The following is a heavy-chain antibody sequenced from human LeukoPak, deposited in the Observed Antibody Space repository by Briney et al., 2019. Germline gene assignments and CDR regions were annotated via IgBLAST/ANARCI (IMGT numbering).Heavy chain of an antibody. CDR2: INPSGGST. J-gene: IGHJ4*02. CDR3: AREKDSSGYFYFVY. CDR1: GYTFTTYY. Sequence: ASVEVSCKASGYTFTTYYIHWVRQAPGQGLEWMGLINPSGGSTSYAQKFQGRLTMTRDTSASTVYMELSSLRSEDTAVYYCAREKDSSGYFYFVYWGQGTLVTVSS. D-gene: IGHD3-22*01. V-gene: IGHV1-46*01.